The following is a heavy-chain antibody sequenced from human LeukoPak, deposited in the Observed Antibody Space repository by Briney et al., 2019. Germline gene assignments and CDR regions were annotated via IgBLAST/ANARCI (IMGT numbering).Heavy chain of an antibody. CDR2: ISYDGSNK. V-gene: IGHV3-30*18. J-gene: IGHJ6*02. CDR1: GFTFSSYG. Sequence: GGSLRLSCAASGFTFSSYGMHWVRQAPGKGLEWVAVISYDGSNKYYADSVKGRFTISRDNSKNTLYLQMNGLRAEDTAVYYCAKDLQYSYGYSYYYYGMDVWGQGTTVTVSS. CDR3: AKDLQYSYGYSYYYYGMDV. D-gene: IGHD5-18*01.